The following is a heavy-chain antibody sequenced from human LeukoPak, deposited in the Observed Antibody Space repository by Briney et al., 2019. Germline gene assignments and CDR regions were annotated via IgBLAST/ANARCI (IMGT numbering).Heavy chain of an antibody. CDR1: GYTFTSYG. CDR2: ISAYNGNT. V-gene: IGHV1-18*01. D-gene: IGHD2-15*01. CDR3: AREKRGYCSGGSCYADY. Sequence: ASVKVSCKASGYTFTSYGISWVRQAPGQGLEWMGWISAYNGNTNYAQKLLGRVTMTTDTSTSTAYMELRSLRSDDTAVYYCAREKRGYCSGGSCYADYWGQGTLVTASS. J-gene: IGHJ4*02.